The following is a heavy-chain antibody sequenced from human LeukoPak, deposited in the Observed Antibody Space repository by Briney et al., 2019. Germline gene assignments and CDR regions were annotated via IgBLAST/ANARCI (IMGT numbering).Heavy chain of an antibody. Sequence: GGSLRLSCAASGFTVSRNYMSWVRQAPGQGLEWVSVIYSGGNTYYADFVKGRFTISRDNSKNTLYLQINSLTAEDTAVYYCANLPRGDYWGLGTLVTVSS. CDR3: ANLPRGDY. J-gene: IGHJ4*02. D-gene: IGHD3-10*01. CDR2: IYSGGNT. V-gene: IGHV3-53*01. CDR1: GFTVSRNY.